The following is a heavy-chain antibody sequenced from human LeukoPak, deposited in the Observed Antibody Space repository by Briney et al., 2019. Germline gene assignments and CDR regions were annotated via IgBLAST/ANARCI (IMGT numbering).Heavy chain of an antibody. D-gene: IGHD1-26*01. J-gene: IGHJ4*02. CDR1: GFTFSSYG. Sequence: GGSLRLSCAASGFTFSSYGMHWVRQAPGKGLEWVAFIRYDGSNKYYADSVKGRFTISRDNSKNTLYLQMNSLRAEDTAVYYCAKEWAVSDYFDYWGQGTLVTVSS. CDR2: IRYDGSNK. V-gene: IGHV3-30*02. CDR3: AKEWAVSDYFDY.